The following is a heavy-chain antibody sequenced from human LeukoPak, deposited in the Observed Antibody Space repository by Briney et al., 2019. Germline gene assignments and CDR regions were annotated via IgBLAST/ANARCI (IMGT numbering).Heavy chain of an antibody. CDR3: ARHGQSITIFGVINP. J-gene: IGHJ5*02. Sequence: SETLSLTCTVSGGSISSYYWSWIRQPPGKGLEWIGYIYYSGSTNYNPPLKRRVTIAVDTSKNQFSLNLKSMTAADTAVYYCARHGQSITIFGVINPWGQGTLVTVSS. V-gene: IGHV4-59*08. CDR2: IYYSGST. CDR1: GGSISSYY. D-gene: IGHD3-3*01.